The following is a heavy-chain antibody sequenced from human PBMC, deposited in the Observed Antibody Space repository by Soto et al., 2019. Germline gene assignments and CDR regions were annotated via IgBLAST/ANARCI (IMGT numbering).Heavy chain of an antibody. CDR3: AKDRRGTTSCSDY. D-gene: IGHD1-26*01. V-gene: IGHV3-23*01. CDR1: GFTFSSYA. Sequence: EVQLLESGGGLEQPGGSLRLSCAASGFTFSSYAMSWVRQAPGKGLEWVSGISGSGGSTYYADSVKGRFTISRDNSKNTLYLQMNSLRAEYTAVYYCAKDRRGTTSCSDYWGHGTLVTVSS. CDR2: ISGSGGST. J-gene: IGHJ4*01.